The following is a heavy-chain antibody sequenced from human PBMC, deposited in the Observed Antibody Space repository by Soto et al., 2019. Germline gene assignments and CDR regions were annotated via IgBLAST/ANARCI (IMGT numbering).Heavy chain of an antibody. CDR1: GGSISSSNW. J-gene: IGHJ4*02. CDR3: ARDGTGGSYDFDY. CDR2: IYHSGST. V-gene: IGHV4-4*02. Sequence: SETLSLTCAVSGGSISSSNWWSWVRQPPGKGLEWIGEIYHSGSTNYNPSLKSRVTISVDKSKNQFSLKLSSVTAADTAVYYCARDGTGGSYDFDYWGQGTLVTVSS. D-gene: IGHD1-26*01.